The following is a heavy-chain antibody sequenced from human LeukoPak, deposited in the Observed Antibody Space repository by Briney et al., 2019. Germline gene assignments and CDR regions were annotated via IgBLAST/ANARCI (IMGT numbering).Heavy chain of an antibody. Sequence: GGSLRLSCAASRFTFSRYSMNWVRQAPGKGLEWVSYITTTSSTIYYADSVKGRFTISRDNAKNSLYLQMNSLRAEDTAVYYCAPSQGHGIGYWGQGTLVTVSS. CDR2: ITTTSSTI. CDR1: RFTFSRYS. D-gene: IGHD1-14*01. CDR3: APSQGHGIGY. J-gene: IGHJ4*02. V-gene: IGHV3-48*01.